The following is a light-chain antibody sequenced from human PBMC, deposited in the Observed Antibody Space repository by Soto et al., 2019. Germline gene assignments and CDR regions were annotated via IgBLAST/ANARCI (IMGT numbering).Light chain of an antibody. CDR2: GAS. J-gene: IGKJ4*01. CDR1: QSVSSSY. CDR3: QQYGSLLT. V-gene: IGKV3-20*01. Sequence: EIVLTQSPGTLSLSPGERATLSCRASQSVSSSYLGWYQQKPGQAPRLLIYGASSRATGIPDRFSCSGSGTDFTLTISRLEPEDFAVYYCQQYGSLLTFGGGTKVEIK.